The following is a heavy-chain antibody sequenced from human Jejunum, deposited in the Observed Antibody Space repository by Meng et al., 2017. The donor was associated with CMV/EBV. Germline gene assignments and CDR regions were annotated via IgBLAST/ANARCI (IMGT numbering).Heavy chain of an antibody. J-gene: IGHJ4*02. CDR1: GFTFSHYE. Sequence: LSCAASGFTFSHYEMNWVRQAPGKGLEWVSYITNSGSTIYYADSVTGRFTISRDNAKNSLYLQMNSLRAEDTAVYYCARDRNLTFWGQGTLVTVSS. CDR2: ITNSGSTI. V-gene: IGHV3-48*03. CDR3: ARDRNLTF. D-gene: IGHD3-9*01.